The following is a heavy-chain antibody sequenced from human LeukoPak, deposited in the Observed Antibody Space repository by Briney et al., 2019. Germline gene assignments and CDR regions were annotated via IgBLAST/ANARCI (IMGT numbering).Heavy chain of an antibody. J-gene: IGHJ4*02. CDR2: MYTSVTT. V-gene: IGHV4-4*09. D-gene: IGHD1-14*01. Sequence: SETLSLTCTVSGASISTYYWTWVRQPPGKGLEWIGSMYTSVTTKYNPSLKGRGTISVDTSKNRSSLNLISVTAADTAVYYCARHLAPYRPFHDWDQGSLVTVSS. CDR3: ARHLAPYRPFHD. CDR1: GASISTYY.